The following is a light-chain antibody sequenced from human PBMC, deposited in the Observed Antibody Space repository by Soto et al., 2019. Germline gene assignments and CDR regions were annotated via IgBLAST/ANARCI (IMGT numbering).Light chain of an antibody. V-gene: IGKV1-39*01. CDR1: QSITKY. CDR2: AAS. Sequence: IQMTQSPSALSASLGDRVTITCRASQSITKYLNWYQHKPGQAPNLLIYAASTLQAGVPSRFSGSGSGTDFTLTISSLPPEDFETYFCQQSNSSPPTFGGGTKVDIK. CDR3: QQSNSSPPT. J-gene: IGKJ4*01.